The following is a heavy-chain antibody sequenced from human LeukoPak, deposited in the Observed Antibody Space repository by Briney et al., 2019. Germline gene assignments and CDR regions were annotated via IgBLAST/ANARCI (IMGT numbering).Heavy chain of an antibody. D-gene: IGHD2-2*01. CDR3: ATHVVVPAADAFDI. CDR2: INPNSGGT. CDR1: GYTFTGYY. Sequence: GASVKVSCKASGYTFTGYYMHWVRQAPGQGLEWMGWINPNSGGTNYAQKFQGRVTMTRDTSISTAHMELSRLRSDDTAVYYCATHVVVPAADAFDIWGQGTMVTVSS. J-gene: IGHJ3*02. V-gene: IGHV1-2*02.